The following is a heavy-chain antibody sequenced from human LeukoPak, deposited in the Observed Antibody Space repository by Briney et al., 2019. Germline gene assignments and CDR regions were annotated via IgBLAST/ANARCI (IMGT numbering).Heavy chain of an antibody. V-gene: IGHV1-2*02. J-gene: IGHJ6*03. Sequence: GASVKVSCKASGYTFTDYYIHWVRQAPGQGLEWMGWINPNSGGTNYAQKFQGRVTMTRDTSISTAYMELSRLRSDDTAVYYCARGSEDSYGLFYYYYYMDVWGKGTTVTISS. CDR2: INPNSGGT. D-gene: IGHD5-18*01. CDR3: ARGSEDSYGLFYYYYYMDV. CDR1: GYTFTDYY.